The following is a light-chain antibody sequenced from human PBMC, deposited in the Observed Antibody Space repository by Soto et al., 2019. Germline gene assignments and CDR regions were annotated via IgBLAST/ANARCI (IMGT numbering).Light chain of an antibody. Sequence: EIVMTQSPATLSVSPGERATLSCRASQSVSGNLALYQQKPGQAPRLLIYGASTRATGLPARFSGSGSGTEFTLTISSLQSEDFALYDCPQYDHCPFTFGTGNKVDIK. J-gene: IGKJ3*01. CDR2: GAS. CDR1: QSVSGN. V-gene: IGKV3-15*01. CDR3: PQYDHCPFT.